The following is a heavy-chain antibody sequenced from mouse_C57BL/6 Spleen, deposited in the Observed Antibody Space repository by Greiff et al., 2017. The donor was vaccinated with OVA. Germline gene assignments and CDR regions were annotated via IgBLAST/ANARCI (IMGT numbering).Heavy chain of an antibody. CDR1: GFTFSSYT. V-gene: IGHV5-9*01. Sequence: EVNVVESGGGLVKPGGSLKLSCAASGFTFSSYTMSWVRQTPEKRLEWVATISGGGGNTYYPDSVKGRFTISRDNAKNTLYLQMSSLRSEDTALYYCARVYGSSYFDYWGQGTTLTVSS. J-gene: IGHJ2*01. D-gene: IGHD1-1*01. CDR3: ARVYGSSYFDY. CDR2: ISGGGGNT.